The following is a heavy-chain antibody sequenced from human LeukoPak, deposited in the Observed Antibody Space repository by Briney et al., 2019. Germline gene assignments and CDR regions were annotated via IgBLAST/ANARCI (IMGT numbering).Heavy chain of an antibody. CDR3: AKHWSYCSTTSCFFNYYYYYMDV. D-gene: IGHD2-2*01. CDR1: GFTFSSYA. J-gene: IGHJ6*03. V-gene: IGHV3-23*01. CDR2: VSGADGTT. Sequence: PGGSLRLSCAASGFTFSSYAMHWVRQAPGKGLEWVSGVSGADGTTYYADSVKGRFTISRDNSKSTLYLQMNNLRAEDTAVYYCAKHWSYCSTTSCFFNYYYYYMDVWGKGTTVTVSS.